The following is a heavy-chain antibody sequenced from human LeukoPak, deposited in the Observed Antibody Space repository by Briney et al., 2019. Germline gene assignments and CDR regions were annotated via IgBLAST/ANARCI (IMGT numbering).Heavy chain of an antibody. J-gene: IGHJ4*02. CDR3: ARLPEYYDSSGYYYFSFDY. CDR1: GGSFSGYY. V-gene: IGHV4-34*01. D-gene: IGHD3-22*01. CDR2: INHNGST. Sequence: SETLSLTCAVYGGSFSGYYWSWIRQPPGKGLEWIGEINHNGSTNDNPSLKSRVTISVDTSKNQFSLKLSSVTAADTAVYYCARLPEYYDSSGYYYFSFDYWGQGTLVTVSS.